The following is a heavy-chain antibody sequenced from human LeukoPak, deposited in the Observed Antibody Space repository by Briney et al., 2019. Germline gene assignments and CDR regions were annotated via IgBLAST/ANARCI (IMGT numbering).Heavy chain of an antibody. CDR3: ARIYSSGWYDQHDAFDI. J-gene: IGHJ3*02. CDR2: IIPIFGTA. D-gene: IGHD6-19*01. CDR1: GGTFSSYA. V-gene: IGHV1-69*05. Sequence: SVKVSCNASGGTFSSYAISWVRQAPGQGLEWMGGIIPIFGTANYAQKFQGRVTITTDESTSTAYMELSSLRSEDTAVYYCARIYSSGWYDQHDAFDIWGQGTMVTVSS.